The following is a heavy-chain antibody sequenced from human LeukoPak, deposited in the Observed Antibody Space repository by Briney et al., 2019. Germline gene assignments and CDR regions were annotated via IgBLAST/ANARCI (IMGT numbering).Heavy chain of an antibody. CDR3: ARDPNYYDSSSYFDY. CDR2: INPNSGGT. V-gene: IGHV1-2*02. CDR1: GYTFTGYY. Sequence: ASVTVSCKASGYTFTGYYMHWVRQAPGQGLEWMGWINPNSGGTNYAQKFQGRVTMTRDTSISTAYMELSRLRSDDTAVYYCARDPNYYDSSSYFDYWGQGTLVTVSS. D-gene: IGHD3-22*01. J-gene: IGHJ4*02.